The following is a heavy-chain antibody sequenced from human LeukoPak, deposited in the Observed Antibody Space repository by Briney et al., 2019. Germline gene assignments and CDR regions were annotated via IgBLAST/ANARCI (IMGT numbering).Heavy chain of an antibody. CDR3: ARELGSGSYYGTFSY. V-gene: IGHV3-30*19. CDR2: IWYDGSNK. CDR1: GFTFSSYG. Sequence: QTGGSLRLSCAASGFTFSSYGMHWVRQAPGKGLEWVAVIWYDGSNKYYADSVKGRFTISRDNSKNTLYLQMNSLRAEDTAVYYCARELGSGSYYGTFSYWGQGTLVTVSS. J-gene: IGHJ4*02. D-gene: IGHD3-10*01.